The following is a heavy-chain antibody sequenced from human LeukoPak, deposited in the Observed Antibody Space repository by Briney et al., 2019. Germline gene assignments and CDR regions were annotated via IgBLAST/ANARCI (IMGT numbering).Heavy chain of an antibody. V-gene: IGHV3-74*01. D-gene: IGHD1-26*01. CDR2: INTDGRTT. CDR3: ATSGNYYLKY. J-gene: IGHJ4*02. CDR1: GFTFSGYW. Sequence: GGSLRLSCAASGFTFSGYWMHWVRQAPGTELVWVSRINTDGRTTNYADSVKGRFTISRDNARNTLYLQMNSLRVEDTAVYYCATSGNYYLKYWGQGTLVTVSS.